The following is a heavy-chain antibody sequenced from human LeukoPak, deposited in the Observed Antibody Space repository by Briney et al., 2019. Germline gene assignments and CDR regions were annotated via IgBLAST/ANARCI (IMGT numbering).Heavy chain of an antibody. CDR3: ARDRDRYCSGGSCSEFDY. Sequence: GGSLRLSCAASGFTFSSYWMSWVRQAPGKGLEWVANIKQDGSEKYYVDSVKGRFTISRDNAKNSLYLQMNSLRAEDTAVYYCARDRDRYCSGGSCSEFDYWGQGTLVTVSS. V-gene: IGHV3-7*01. D-gene: IGHD2-15*01. CDR2: IKQDGSEK. CDR1: GFTFSSYW. J-gene: IGHJ4*02.